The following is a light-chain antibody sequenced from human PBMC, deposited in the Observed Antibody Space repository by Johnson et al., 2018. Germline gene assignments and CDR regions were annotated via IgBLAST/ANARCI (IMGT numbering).Light chain of an antibody. CDR3: GTRDRSLLAGNV. Sequence: QSVLTQPPSVSAAPGQKVTISCSGSSSNIGNNYVSWYQQLPGTAPKLLIYENNKRPPGIPDRFSGSKSGTSATLGITGLQTGDEAEHYCGTRDRSLLAGNVFGTGTKVTVL. CDR1: SSNIGNNY. V-gene: IGLV1-51*02. CDR2: ENN. J-gene: IGLJ1*01.